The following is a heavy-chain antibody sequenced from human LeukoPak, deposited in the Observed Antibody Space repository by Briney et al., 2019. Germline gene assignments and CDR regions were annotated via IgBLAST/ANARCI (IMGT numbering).Heavy chain of an antibody. Sequence: ASVKVSCKASGGILSKWSISWVRQAPGQGLEWMGWISAYNGNTNYAQKLQGRVTMTTDTSTSTAYMELRSLRSDDTAVYYCARDSLGIAAAGTGSDYWGQGTLVTVSS. CDR1: GGILSKWS. J-gene: IGHJ4*02. V-gene: IGHV1-18*01. CDR2: ISAYNGNT. D-gene: IGHD6-13*01. CDR3: ARDSLGIAAAGTGSDY.